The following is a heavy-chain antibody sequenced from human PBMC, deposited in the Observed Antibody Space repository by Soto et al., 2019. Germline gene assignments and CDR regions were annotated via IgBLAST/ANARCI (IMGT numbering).Heavy chain of an antibody. J-gene: IGHJ4*02. V-gene: IGHV3-21*01. CDR3: AIFSRRLDFDY. CDR2: ISSSSSYI. Sequence: GGSLRLSCAASGFTFSSYSMNWVRQAPGKGLEWVSSISSSSSYIYYADSVKGRFTISRDNAKNSLYLQMNSLRAEDTAVYCCAIFSRRLDFDYWGQGTLVTVSS. D-gene: IGHD6-25*01. CDR1: GFTFSSYS.